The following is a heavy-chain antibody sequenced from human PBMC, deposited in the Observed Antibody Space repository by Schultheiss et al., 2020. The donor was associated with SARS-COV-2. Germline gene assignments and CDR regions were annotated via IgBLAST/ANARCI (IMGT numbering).Heavy chain of an antibody. V-gene: IGHV4-4*07. CDR3: ARDDYSTNWFDP. CDR1: GGSISSYY. D-gene: IGHD4/OR15-4a*01. CDR2: IYTSGST. J-gene: IGHJ5*02. Sequence: SQTLSLTCTVSGGSISSYYWSWIRQPAGKGLEWIGRIYTSGSTNYNPSLKSRVTMSVDTSKNQFSLKLSSVTAADTAVYYCARDDYSTNWFDPWGQGTLVTVSS.